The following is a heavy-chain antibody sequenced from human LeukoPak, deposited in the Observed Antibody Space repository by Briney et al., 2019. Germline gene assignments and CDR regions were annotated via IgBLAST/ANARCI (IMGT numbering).Heavy chain of an antibody. D-gene: IGHD2-2*02. CDR2: IHHSGST. CDR1: SGSFSGYY. Sequence: SETLSLTCAVSSGSFSGYYWSWLRQSPGKGLEWIGEIHHSGSTNYNPSLKSRVTISLDTSKSQFSLSLTSVTAADTAVYYCASAVVVPATIRDYYGLDVWGQGTTVTVSS. CDR3: ASAVVVPATIRDYYGLDV. J-gene: IGHJ6*02. V-gene: IGHV4-34*01.